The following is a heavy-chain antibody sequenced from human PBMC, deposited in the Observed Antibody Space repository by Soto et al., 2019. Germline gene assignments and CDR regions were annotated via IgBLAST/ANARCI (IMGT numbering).Heavy chain of an antibody. CDR2: IIPLFGTA. J-gene: IGHJ4*02. D-gene: IGHD2-21*02. CDR1: GGIFSSNT. V-gene: IGHV1-69*06. CDR3: ASKAACGGDCYAFDS. Sequence: QVCLVQSGAEVKKPGSSVKISCKASGGIFSSNTINWVRQAAGQGLEWMGGIIPLFGTANYAEKFQGRVTITADKSTKTEYMELTSLRSEDTAVYYCASKAACGGDCYAFDSWGQGTLVTVSS.